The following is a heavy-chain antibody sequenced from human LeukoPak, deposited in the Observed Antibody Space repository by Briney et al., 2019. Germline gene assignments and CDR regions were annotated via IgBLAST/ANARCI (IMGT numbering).Heavy chain of an antibody. CDR1: GGSISSSAYY. CDR3: ALNWYFGL. V-gene: IGHV4-61*02. Sequence: SETLSLTCTVSGGSISSSAYYWSWIRQPAGKGLEWIGRIYTSGSTNYNPSLKSRVTMSVDTSKNQFSLKLTSVTAADTAVYYCALNWYFGLWGRGTLVTVSS. J-gene: IGHJ2*01. CDR2: IYTSGST.